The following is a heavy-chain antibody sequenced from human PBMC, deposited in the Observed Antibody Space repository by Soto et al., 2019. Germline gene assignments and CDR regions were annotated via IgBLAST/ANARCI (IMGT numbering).Heavy chain of an antibody. Sequence: EVQLVESGGGLVQPGGSLRLSCAASGFTFSSYEMNWVRQAPGKGLEWVSYISSSGSTIYYADSVKGRFTISRDNAKSSRYLQMNSLRAEDTAVYDCARGQYSSGGGYFDYWGQETLVTVSS. V-gene: IGHV3-48*03. CDR1: GFTFSSYE. D-gene: IGHD6-19*01. J-gene: IGHJ4*02. CDR2: ISSSGSTI. CDR3: ARGQYSSGGGYFDY.